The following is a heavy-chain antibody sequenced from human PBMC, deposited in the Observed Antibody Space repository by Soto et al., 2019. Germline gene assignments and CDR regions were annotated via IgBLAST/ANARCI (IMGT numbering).Heavy chain of an antibody. J-gene: IGHJ4*02. CDR1: GGSISSSSYY. CDR3: ARHDSGYYWYYFDY. CDR2: IYYSGST. Sequence: SETLSLTYTVSGGSISSSSYYWGWIRQPPGKGLEWIGSIYYSGSTYYNPSLKSRVTISVDTSKNQFSLKLSSVTAADTAVYYCARHDSGYYWYYFDYWGQGTLVTVSS. D-gene: IGHD3-22*01. V-gene: IGHV4-39*01.